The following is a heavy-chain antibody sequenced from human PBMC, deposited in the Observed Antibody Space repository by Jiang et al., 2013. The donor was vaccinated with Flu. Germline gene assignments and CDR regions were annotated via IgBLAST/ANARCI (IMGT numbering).Heavy chain of an antibody. Sequence: GSGLVKPSETLSLTCSVSGDSISSYSWTWIRQPPGKGLEWIGYIYNSGSTNYNPSLKSRVTMSLDTSKNQFSLKLSSVTAADTALYYCARGNYYATSGYYYRLGWFDPWGQGTLVTGLL. CDR3: ARGNYYATSGYYYRLGWFDP. J-gene: IGHJ5*02. D-gene: IGHD3-22*01. CDR1: GDSISSYS. CDR2: IYNSGST. V-gene: IGHV4-59*12.